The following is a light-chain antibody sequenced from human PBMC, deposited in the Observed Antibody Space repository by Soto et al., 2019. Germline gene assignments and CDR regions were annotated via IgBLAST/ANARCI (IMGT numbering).Light chain of an antibody. CDR2: GAS. CDR3: HQYGRSPRT. V-gene: IGKV3-20*01. Sequence: VLTQSPGTLSLSPGEGATLSCWASHSVNTSLAWYQQRPGQAPRLLIYGASSRATGIPDRISGSGSGTDFTLTISRLEPEDFAVYYCHQYGRSPRTFGKGTKVEVK. CDR1: HSVNTS. J-gene: IGKJ1*01.